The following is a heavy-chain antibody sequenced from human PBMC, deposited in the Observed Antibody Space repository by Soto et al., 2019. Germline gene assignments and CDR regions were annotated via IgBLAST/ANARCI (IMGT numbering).Heavy chain of an antibody. V-gene: IGHV1-2*04. CDR3: AREKKQWMNSYDY. Sequence: ASVKVSCKASGYTFTCYYMHWVRQAPGQGLEWMGWINPNSGGTNYAQKFQGWVTMTRDTSISTAYMELSRLRSDDTAVYYCAREKKQWMNSYDYLGQGTLVTVS. CDR1: GYTFTCYY. D-gene: IGHD5-12*01. CDR2: INPNSGGT. J-gene: IGHJ4*02.